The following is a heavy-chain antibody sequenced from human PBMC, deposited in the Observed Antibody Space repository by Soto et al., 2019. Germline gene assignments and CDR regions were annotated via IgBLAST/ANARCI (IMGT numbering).Heavy chain of an antibody. V-gene: IGHV4-34*01. J-gene: IGHJ6*03. CDR1: GGSFSGYY. D-gene: IGHD3-10*01. CDR2: INHSGST. CDR3: ARAGMVWRRTYYYYYYMDV. Sequence: QVQLQQWGAGLLKPSETLSLTCAVYGGSFSGYYWSWLRQPPGRGLEWIGEINHSGSTNYNPSLKCRVTISLDTSKNPFALTLSSVTAADTAVYYCARAGMVWRRTYYYYYYMDVSGKGTTVAVSS.